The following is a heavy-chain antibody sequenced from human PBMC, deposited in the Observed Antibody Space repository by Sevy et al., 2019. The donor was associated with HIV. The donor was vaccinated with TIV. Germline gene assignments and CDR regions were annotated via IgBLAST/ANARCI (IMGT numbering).Heavy chain of an antibody. CDR3: PRVEVDYYDSSGYYFDY. CDR2: IYSGGST. J-gene: IGHJ4*02. V-gene: IGHV3-66*01. CDR1: GFTVSSNY. D-gene: IGHD3-22*01. Sequence: GGSLRLSCAASGFTVSSNYMSWVRQAPGKGLEWVSVIYSGGSTYYADSVKGRFTISRDNSKNTLYLQMNSLRAEDTAVYYCPRVEVDYYDSSGYYFDYWGQGTLVTVSS.